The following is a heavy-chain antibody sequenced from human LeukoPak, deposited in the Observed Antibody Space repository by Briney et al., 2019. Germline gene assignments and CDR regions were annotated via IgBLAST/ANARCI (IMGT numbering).Heavy chain of an antibody. D-gene: IGHD4-23*01. CDR3: ARGLVVTPGWFDP. CDR1: GGSISSYY. V-gene: IGHV4-59*01. CDR2: IYYSGST. Sequence: SETLSLTCTVSGGSISSYYWSWIRQPPGKGLEWIGYIYYSGSTNYSPSLKSRVTISVDTSKNQFSLKLSSVTAADTTVYYCARGLVVTPGWFDPWGQGTLVTVSS. J-gene: IGHJ5*02.